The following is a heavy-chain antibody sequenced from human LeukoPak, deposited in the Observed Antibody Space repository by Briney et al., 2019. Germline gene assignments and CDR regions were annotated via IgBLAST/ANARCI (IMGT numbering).Heavy chain of an antibody. V-gene: IGHV3-23*01. D-gene: IGHD2-21*01. CDR2: ISGSGGST. Sequence: PGGSLRLSCAASGFTFSNHGMSWVRQAPGKGLEWVSAISGSGGSTYYADSVKGRFTISRDNSKNTLFLQMNRLRPEDAAVYYCAKAPVTTCRGAYCYPFDYWGQGTLVTVSS. CDR1: GFTFSNHG. J-gene: IGHJ4*02. CDR3: AKAPVTTCRGAYCYPFDY.